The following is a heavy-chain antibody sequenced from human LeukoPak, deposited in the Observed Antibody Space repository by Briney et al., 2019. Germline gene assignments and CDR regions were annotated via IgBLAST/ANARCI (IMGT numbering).Heavy chain of an antibody. CDR3: ARGEIEALFFSSGYSSGWSTYYMDV. CDR2: MNPNSGNT. V-gene: IGHV1-8*03. CDR1: GYTFTSYD. Sequence: ASVNVSCKASGYTFTSYDINWVRQATGQGLEWMGWMNPNSGNTGYAQKFQGRVTITRNTSISTAYMELSSLRSEDTAVYYCARGEIEALFFSSGYSSGWSTYYMDVWGKGTTVTVSS. J-gene: IGHJ6*03. D-gene: IGHD6-19*01.